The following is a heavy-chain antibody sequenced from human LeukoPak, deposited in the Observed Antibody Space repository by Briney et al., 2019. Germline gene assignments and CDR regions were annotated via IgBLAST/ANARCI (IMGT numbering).Heavy chain of an antibody. CDR1: GFTFSSYS. J-gene: IGHJ3*02. CDR2: ISSSSSYI. D-gene: IGHD3-22*01. CDR3: ARDRGSSGSLDAFDI. Sequence: PGGSLRLSCAASGFTFSSYSMNWVRQAPGKGLEWVSSISSSSSYIYYADSVKGRFTISRDNAKNSLYLQMNSLRAEDTAVYYCARDRGSSGSLDAFDIWAKGQWSPSLQ. V-gene: IGHV3-21*01.